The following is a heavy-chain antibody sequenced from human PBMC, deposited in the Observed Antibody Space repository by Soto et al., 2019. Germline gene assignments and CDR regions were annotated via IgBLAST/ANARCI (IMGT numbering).Heavy chain of an antibody. CDR1: GFTFSSYW. CDR2: IKQDGSEK. Sequence: PGGPLRLSCAASGFTFSSYWMSWVRQAPGKGLEWVANIKQDGSEKYYVDSVKGRFTISRDNAKNSLYLQMNSLRAEDTAVYYCAKELLRITMVRGVNHDAFDIWGQGTMVTVSS. CDR3: AKELLRITMVRGVNHDAFDI. J-gene: IGHJ3*02. D-gene: IGHD3-10*01. V-gene: IGHV3-7*01.